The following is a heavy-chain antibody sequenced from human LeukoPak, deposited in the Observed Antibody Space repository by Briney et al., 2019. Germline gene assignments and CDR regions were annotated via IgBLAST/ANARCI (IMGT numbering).Heavy chain of an antibody. CDR2: IPYDGTNE. V-gene: IGHV3-30*02. D-gene: IGHD3-10*01. J-gene: IGHJ4*02. Sequence: PGGSLRLSCAASGFTFSSYGMHWVRRAPGKGLEWVAFIPYDGTNEYYADSVKGRFTISRDNSKNTLYLRVNSLRAEDTAVYYCAKDQVPGYYYDSGSYLYYYDYWGQGTLVTVSS. CDR1: GFTFSSYG. CDR3: AKDQVPGYYYDSGSYLYYYDY.